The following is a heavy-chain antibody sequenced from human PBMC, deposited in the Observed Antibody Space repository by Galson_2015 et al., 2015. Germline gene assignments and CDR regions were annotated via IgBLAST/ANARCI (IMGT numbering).Heavy chain of an antibody. CDR2: ISSSSSTI. J-gene: IGHJ4*02. Sequence: SLRLSCAASGFTFSSYSMNWVRQAPGKGLEWVSYISSSSSTIYYADSVKGRFTISRDNAKNSLYLQMNSLRDEDTAVYYCARDLYYDILTGYYPWDYWGQGTLVTVSS. V-gene: IGHV3-48*02. D-gene: IGHD3-9*01. CDR1: GFTFSSYS. CDR3: ARDLYYDILTGYYPWDY.